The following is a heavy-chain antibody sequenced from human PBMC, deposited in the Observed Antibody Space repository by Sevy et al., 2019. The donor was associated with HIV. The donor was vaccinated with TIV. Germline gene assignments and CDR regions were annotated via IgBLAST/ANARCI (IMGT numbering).Heavy chain of an antibody. Sequence: GGSPRLSCVDSEFTFSTYSMNWVRQAPGKGLEWVSSISSGSSYIYYADSVKGRFTISRDNAKKSLYLQMNSLRAEDTAVYYCARDRDGSGSSGGYGMDVWGPGTTVTVSS. D-gene: IGHD3-10*01. CDR1: EFTFSTYS. CDR3: ARDRDGSGSSGGYGMDV. CDR2: ISSGSSYI. J-gene: IGHJ6*02. V-gene: IGHV3-21*01.